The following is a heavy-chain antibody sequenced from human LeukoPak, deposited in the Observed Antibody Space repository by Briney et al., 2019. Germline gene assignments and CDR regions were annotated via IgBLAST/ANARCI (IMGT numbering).Heavy chain of an antibody. Sequence: PGGSLRLSCAASGFTFSSYSMNWVRQAPGKGLEWVSYISSSSSTIYYADSVKGRFTISRDNAKNSLYLQMNSLRAEDTAVYYCARVGYDFWSGYRDYYYMDVWGKGTTVTVSS. J-gene: IGHJ6*03. CDR3: ARVGYDFWSGYRDYYYMDV. CDR2: ISSSSSTI. D-gene: IGHD3-3*01. V-gene: IGHV3-48*01. CDR1: GFTFSSYS.